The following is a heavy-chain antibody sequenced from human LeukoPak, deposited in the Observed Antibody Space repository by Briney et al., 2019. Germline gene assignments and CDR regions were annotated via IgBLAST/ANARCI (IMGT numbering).Heavy chain of an antibody. V-gene: IGHV3-15*04. CDR3: TTNWSGLG. CDR2: IDSRFGTGAV. D-gene: IGHD3/OR15-3a*01. J-gene: IGHJ4*02. CDR1: GFAFSEAW. Sequence: PGGSLRLSCATSGFAFSEAWMSWVRQAPGKGLEWVGNIDSRFGTGAVTYAAHVRGRFTISRDDAKNTLYVQMNSIKTEDTAVYYCTTNWSGLGGGQGTLVTVSS.